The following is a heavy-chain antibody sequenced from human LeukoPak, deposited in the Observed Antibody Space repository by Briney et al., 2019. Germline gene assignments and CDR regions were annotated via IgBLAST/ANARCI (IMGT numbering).Heavy chain of an antibody. CDR1: GFTVSSNY. V-gene: IGHV3-53*05. J-gene: IGHJ3*02. CDR2: IYSGGST. D-gene: IGHD2-15*01. Sequence: GGSLRLSCAASGFTVSSNYMSWVRQAPGKGLEWVSVIYSGGSTYFADSVKGRFTISRDNSKNTLYLQMNSLRAEDTAVYYCGKDLVLLGYCSGGSCYSKRNAFDIWGQGTMVTVSS. CDR3: GKDLVLLGYCSGGSCYSKRNAFDI.